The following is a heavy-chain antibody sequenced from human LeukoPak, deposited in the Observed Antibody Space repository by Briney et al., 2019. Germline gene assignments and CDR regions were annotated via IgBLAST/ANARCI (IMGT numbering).Heavy chain of an antibody. J-gene: IGHJ4*02. D-gene: IGHD3-10*01. Sequence: ASVKVSCKASGYTFTSYGISWVRQAPGQGLEWMGWINPNSGGTNYAQKFQGRVTMTRDTSISTAYMELSRLRSDDSAVYYCARDITMVRGVITHYFDYWGQGTLVTVSS. V-gene: IGHV1-2*02. CDR1: GYTFTSYG. CDR2: INPNSGGT. CDR3: ARDITMVRGVITHYFDY.